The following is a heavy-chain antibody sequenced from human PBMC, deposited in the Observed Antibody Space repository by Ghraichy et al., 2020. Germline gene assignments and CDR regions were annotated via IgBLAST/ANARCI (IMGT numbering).Heavy chain of an antibody. CDR1: GGSFSGYY. CDR3: ARGRGRIAAAAKGYYFDY. Sequence: SQTRSLTCAVYGGSFSGYYWSWIRQPPGKGLEWIGEINHSGSTNYNPSLKSRVTISVDTSKNQFSLKLSSVTAADTAVYYCARGRGRIAAAAKGYYFDYWGQGTLVTVSS. CDR2: INHSGST. J-gene: IGHJ4*02. V-gene: IGHV4-34*01. D-gene: IGHD6-13*01.